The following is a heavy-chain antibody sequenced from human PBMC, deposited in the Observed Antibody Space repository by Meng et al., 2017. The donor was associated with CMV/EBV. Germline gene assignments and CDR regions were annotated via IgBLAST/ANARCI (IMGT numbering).Heavy chain of an antibody. V-gene: IGHV3-7*01. CDR3: ARGSSSGLRNFDY. D-gene: IGHD6-6*01. Sequence: GESLKISCAASGFTFSIYWMSWVRQAPGKGLEWVANIKQDETEKNYVDSVKGRSTISRDNAKNSLYLQMNSLRAEDTAVYYCARGSSSGLRNFDYWGQGTLVTVSS. CDR1: GFTFSIYW. J-gene: IGHJ4*02. CDR2: IKQDETEK.